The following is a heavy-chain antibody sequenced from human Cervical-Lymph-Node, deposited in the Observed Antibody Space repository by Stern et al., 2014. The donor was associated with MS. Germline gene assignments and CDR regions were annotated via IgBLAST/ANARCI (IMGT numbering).Heavy chain of an antibody. D-gene: IGHD6-6*01. CDR3: ARGYTTSSGRPDY. CDR1: GGSTRSYY. V-gene: IGHV4-59*08. Sequence: VQLVESGPGLVKPSETLSLTCTVSGGSTRSYYWSWIRQPPGKGMEWIGYLSSRGGTKSNPSLQSRVTISVDTYMHHFALNLTSVTAADAAVYYCARGYTTSSGRPDYWGQGTLVTVST. CDR2: LSSRGGT. J-gene: IGHJ4*02.